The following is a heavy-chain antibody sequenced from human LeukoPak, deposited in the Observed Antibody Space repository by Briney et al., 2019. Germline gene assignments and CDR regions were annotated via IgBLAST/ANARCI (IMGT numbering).Heavy chain of an antibody. J-gene: IGHJ6*03. CDR2: INHSGST. CDR3: ARGPFYYGSGSYGYYYYMDV. V-gene: IGHV4-34*01. D-gene: IGHD3-10*01. CDR1: GGSFSGYY. Sequence: PSETLSLTCAVYGGSFSGYYWSWIRQPPGKGLEWIGEINHSGSTNYNPSLKSRGTISVDTSKNQFSLKLSSVTAADTAVYYCARGPFYYGSGSYGYYYYMDVWGKGTTVTVSS.